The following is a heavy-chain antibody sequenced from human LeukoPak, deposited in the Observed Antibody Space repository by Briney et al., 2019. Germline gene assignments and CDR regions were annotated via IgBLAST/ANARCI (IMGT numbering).Heavy chain of an antibody. J-gene: IGHJ4*02. CDR1: GFSFSFYM. CDR2: IKQDGSET. Sequence: GGSLRFSCAASGFSFSFYMMGWVRQAPGKGLEWVADIKQDGSETFYVDSVKGRFVISRDNAENSLYLRMNSLRADDTAVYYCARDLKGFDCWGQGALVTVSS. V-gene: IGHV3-7*01. CDR3: ARDLKGFDC.